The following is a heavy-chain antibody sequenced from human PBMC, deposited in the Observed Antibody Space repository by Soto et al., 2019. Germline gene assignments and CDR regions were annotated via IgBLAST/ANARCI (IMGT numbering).Heavy chain of an antibody. J-gene: IGHJ5*01. V-gene: IGHV1-18*04. D-gene: IGHD7-27*01. CDR1: GFTFSSYV. CDR2: ISAYNGDT. Sequence: QVQLVQSGVEVKKPGASVRVSCKASGFTFSSYVFNWVRQAPGQGLEWIGWISAYNGDTKYAQNLQGRVAMTTDTSTSTAYMELSSLTSDDTAVYYCARVLTPGWLDSWGHGTLVTVSS. CDR3: ARVLTPGWLDS.